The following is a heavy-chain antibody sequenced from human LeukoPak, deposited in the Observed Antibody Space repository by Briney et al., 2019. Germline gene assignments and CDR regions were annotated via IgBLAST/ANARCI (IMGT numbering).Heavy chain of an antibody. D-gene: IGHD2-15*01. CDR3: ARDLGGYPFFMDV. J-gene: IGHJ6*03. CDR1: GGSLRSGRHN. V-gene: IGHV4-39*07. Sequence: PSETLSLTCSVSGGSLRSGRHNWAWVRQSADKGLEHIGSVDQTGSPYYNPPLKSRVTISVDTSNKQFSLNLTSVTAADTAVYYCARDLGGYPFFMDVWGKGITVTVSS. CDR2: VDQTGSP.